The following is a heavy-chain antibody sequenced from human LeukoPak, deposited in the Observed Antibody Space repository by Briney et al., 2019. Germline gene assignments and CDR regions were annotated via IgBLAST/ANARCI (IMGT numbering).Heavy chain of an antibody. D-gene: IGHD5-24*01. V-gene: IGHV4-61*01. J-gene: IGHJ4*02. CDR2: IYYSGST. CDR1: GGSVSSGSYY. Sequence: SETLSLTCTVSGGSVSSGSYYWSWIRQPPGKGLEWIGYIYYSGSTNYNPSLKSRVTISVDTSKNQFSLKLSSVTAADTAVYYCARDGDGYELDYWGQGTLVTVSS. CDR3: ARDGDGYELDY.